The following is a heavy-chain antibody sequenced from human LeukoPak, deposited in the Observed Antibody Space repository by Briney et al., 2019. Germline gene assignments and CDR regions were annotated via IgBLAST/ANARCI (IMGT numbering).Heavy chain of an antibody. CDR2: ISYDGSNK. Sequence: PGGSLRLSCAASGFTFSSYAMHWVRQAPGKGLEWVAVISYDGSNKYYADSVKGRFTISRDNSKNSLYLQMNSLRAEDTAVYYCARGSPLIVGPGAFDIWGQGTMVTVSS. V-gene: IGHV3-30*04. CDR3: ARGSPLIVGPGAFDI. D-gene: IGHD1-26*01. CDR1: GFTFSSYA. J-gene: IGHJ3*02.